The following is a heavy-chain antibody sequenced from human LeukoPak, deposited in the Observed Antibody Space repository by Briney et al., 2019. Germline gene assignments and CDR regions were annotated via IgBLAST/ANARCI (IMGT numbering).Heavy chain of an antibody. J-gene: IGHJ4*02. CDR2: IYYSGST. D-gene: IGHD1-7*01. CDR1: GGSISSSSYY. CDR3: ARHLWKYGSDY. Sequence: PSETLSLTCTVSGGSISSSSYYWGWIRQPPGKGLEWVGSIYYSGSTYYNPSLKSRVTISVDTSKNQFSLKVSSVTAADTAVYYYARHLWKYGSDYWGQGTQVTVSS. V-gene: IGHV4-39*01.